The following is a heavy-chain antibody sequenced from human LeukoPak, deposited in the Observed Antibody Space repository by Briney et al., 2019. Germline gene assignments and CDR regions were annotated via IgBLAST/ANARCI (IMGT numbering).Heavy chain of an antibody. CDR1: LVTFRVSA. D-gene: IGHD3-10*01. J-gene: IGHJ6*03. CDR2: ISSNGGST. CDR3: ARAGILWFGDRGYMDV. Sequence: VGSLRPSRAPSLVTFRVSAMHWGPQAPGEGLEYGLAISSNGGSTYYANSVKGRFTISRDNSKDTLYLQMGSLRAEDMAVYYCARAGILWFGDRGYMDVWGKGTTVTVSS. V-gene: IGHV3-64*01.